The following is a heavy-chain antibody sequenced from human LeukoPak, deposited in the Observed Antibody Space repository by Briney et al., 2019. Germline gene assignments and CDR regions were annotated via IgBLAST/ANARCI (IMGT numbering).Heavy chain of an antibody. D-gene: IGHD3/OR15-3a*01. CDR1: GFTFSSYA. J-gene: IGHJ4*02. CDR2: ISGSGGST. Sequence: PGGSLRLSCAASGFTFSSYAMSWVRQAPGKGLEWVSAISGSGGSTYFAGSVSGRFTISRDNSKKTVYLQMNSLRAEDTAVYYCAKASTLWAGYPKTFDSWGQGTPVTVSS. V-gene: IGHV3-23*01. CDR3: AKASTLWAGYPKTFDS.